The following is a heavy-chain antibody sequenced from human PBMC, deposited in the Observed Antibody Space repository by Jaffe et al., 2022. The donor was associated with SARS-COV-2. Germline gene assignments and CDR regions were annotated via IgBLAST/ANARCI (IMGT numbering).Heavy chain of an antibody. CDR1: GFTFSSYE. CDR3: ARDPGSGTNHPMNY. V-gene: IGHV3-48*03. D-gene: IGHD2-15*01. J-gene: IGHJ4*02. CDR2: ISSSGSTI. Sequence: EVQLVESGGGLVQPGGSLRLSCAASGFTFSSYEMNWVRQAPGKGLEWVSYISSSGSTIYYADSVKGRFTISRDNAKNSLYLQMNSLRAEDTAVYYCARDPGSGTNHPMNYWGQGTLVTVSS.